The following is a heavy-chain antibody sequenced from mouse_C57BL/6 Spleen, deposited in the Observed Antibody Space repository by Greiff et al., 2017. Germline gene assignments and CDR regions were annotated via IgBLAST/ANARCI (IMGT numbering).Heavy chain of an antibody. CDR1: GYSITSGYY. V-gene: IGHV3-6*01. Sequence: EVQLQQSGPGLVKPSQSLSLTCSVTGYSITSGYYRNWIRQFPGNKLEWMGYISYDGSNNYNPSLKNRISITLDTSKNQFYLKLNSVTTEDTATYYCARGVVATGFDYWGQGTTLTVSS. D-gene: IGHD1-1*01. CDR3: ARGVVATGFDY. J-gene: IGHJ2*01. CDR2: ISYDGSN.